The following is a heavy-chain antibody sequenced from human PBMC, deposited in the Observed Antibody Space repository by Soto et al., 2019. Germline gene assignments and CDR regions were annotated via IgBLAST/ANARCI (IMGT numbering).Heavy chain of an antibody. J-gene: IGHJ4*02. CDR1: GGSIKVGGYY. CDR2: IYYSGTT. V-gene: IGHV4-39*01. D-gene: IGHD5-12*01. Sequence: TSETLSLTCTVSGGSIKVGGYYWGWIRQPPGKGLEWVATIYYSGTTYYNPSLKSRLTISLDTSKNQFSLDLTSVTAADTAVYYCARLAYSHYSTWGQGTLVTAPQ. CDR3: ARLAYSHYST.